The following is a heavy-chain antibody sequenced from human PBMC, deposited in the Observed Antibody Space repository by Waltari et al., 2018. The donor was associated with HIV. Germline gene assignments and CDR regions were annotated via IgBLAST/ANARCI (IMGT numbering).Heavy chain of an antibody. CDR2: ISSYHGNT. CDR1: GYTFTSYG. Sequence: QVQLVQSGAEVKKPGASVKVSCKASGYTFTSYGISWVRQAPGQGLEWKGWISSYHGNTNYAQHLQGRVTLTTDTSTSTAYMGLRSLRSDDTAVYFCARVAQYQYDFWSGYRFDYWGQGTLVTVSS. D-gene: IGHD3-3*01. V-gene: IGHV1-18*01. CDR3: ARVAQYQYDFWSGYRFDY. J-gene: IGHJ4*02.